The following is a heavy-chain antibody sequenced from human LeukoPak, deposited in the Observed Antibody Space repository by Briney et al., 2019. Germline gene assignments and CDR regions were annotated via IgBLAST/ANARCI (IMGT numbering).Heavy chain of an antibody. CDR2: INHSGST. CDR1: GGSFSGYY. D-gene: IGHD3-22*01. CDR3: ARVTPPYYYDSSGYVDY. V-gene: IGHV4-34*01. Sequence: SETLSLTWAVYGGSFSGYYWSWIRQPPGKGLEWIGEINHSGSTNYNPSLKSRVTISVDTSKNQFSLKLSSVTAADTAVYYCARVTPPYYYDSSGYVDYWGQGTLVTVSS. J-gene: IGHJ4*02.